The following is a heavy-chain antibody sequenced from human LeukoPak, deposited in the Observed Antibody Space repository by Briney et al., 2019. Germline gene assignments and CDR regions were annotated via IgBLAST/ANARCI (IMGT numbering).Heavy chain of an antibody. V-gene: IGHV1-69*05. CDR3: AIAQLAMDGFFDY. Sequence: SVKVSCKASGGTFSSYAISWVRQAPGQGLEWMGGIIPIFGTANYAQKFQGRVTITTDESTSTAYMELSSLRSEDTAVYYCAIAQLAMDGFFDYWGQGTLVTVSS. J-gene: IGHJ4*02. CDR1: GGTFSSYA. CDR2: IIPIFGTA. D-gene: IGHD6-19*01.